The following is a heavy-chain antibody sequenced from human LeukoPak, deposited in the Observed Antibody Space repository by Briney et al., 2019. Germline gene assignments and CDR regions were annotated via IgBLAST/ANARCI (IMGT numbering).Heavy chain of an antibody. Sequence: PSETLSLTCAVSGGSITSSYWWRWVRQPPGKGLEWIGEVYHSGNTNYNPSLKSRVTMSVDKSKNQFSLNLNSVTAADTAVFYCARLRTTFYYESSGHFFDYWGQGILITVSS. V-gene: IGHV4-4*02. D-gene: IGHD3-22*01. J-gene: IGHJ4*02. CDR3: ARLRTTFYYESSGHFFDY. CDR1: GGSITSSYW. CDR2: VYHSGNT.